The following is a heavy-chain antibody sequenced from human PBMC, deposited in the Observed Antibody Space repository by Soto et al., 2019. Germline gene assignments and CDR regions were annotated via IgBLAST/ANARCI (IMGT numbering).Heavy chain of an antibody. J-gene: IGHJ2*01. CDR1: GFTFSSYG. CDR3: AKEGSSTVTGHWYFDL. V-gene: IGHV3-30*18. Sequence: QVQLVESGGGVVQPGRSLRLSCEASGFTFSSYGMHWVRQAPGKGLEWVAIISYDGSDKYNADSVKGRFTLSRDNSKNTLYLQMNSLRAEDTAVYYCAKEGSSTVTGHWYFDLWGRGTLVTVSS. CDR2: ISYDGSDK. D-gene: IGHD4-17*01.